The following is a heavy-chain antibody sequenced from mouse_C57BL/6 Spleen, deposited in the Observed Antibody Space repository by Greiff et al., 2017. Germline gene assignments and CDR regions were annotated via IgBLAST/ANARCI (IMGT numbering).Heavy chain of an antibody. Sequence: EVQLQESGGGLVQPKGSLKLSCAASGFSFNTYAMNWVRQAPGKGLEWVARIRSKSNNYATYYADSVKDRFTISRDDSESMLYLQMNNLKTEDTAMYYCVRHIYYDYVFAYWGQGTLVTVSA. CDR3: VRHIYYDYVFAY. J-gene: IGHJ3*01. D-gene: IGHD2-4*01. CDR1: GFSFNTYA. CDR2: IRSKSNNYAT. V-gene: IGHV10-1*01.